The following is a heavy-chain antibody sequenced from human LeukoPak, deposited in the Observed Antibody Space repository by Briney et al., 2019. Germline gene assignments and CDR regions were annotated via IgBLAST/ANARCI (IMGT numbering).Heavy chain of an antibody. CDR3: AMNAVAGGLI. CDR2: IIPILGIA. Sequence: GASVKVSCKASGYTFTGYYMHWVRQAPGQGLEWMGRIIPILGIANYAQKFQGRVTITADKSTSTAYMELSSLRSEDTAVYYCAMNAVAGGLIWGQGTLVTVSS. J-gene: IGHJ4*02. V-gene: IGHV1-69*02. CDR1: GYTFTGYY. D-gene: IGHD6-19*01.